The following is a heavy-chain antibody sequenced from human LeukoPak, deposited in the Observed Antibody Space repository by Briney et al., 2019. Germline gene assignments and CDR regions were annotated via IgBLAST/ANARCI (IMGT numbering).Heavy chain of an antibody. J-gene: IGHJ4*02. D-gene: IGHD2-2*01. Sequence: GASVKVSCKASGYTFTSYDINWVRQATGQGLEWMGWMNPTSGNTGYAQKFQGRVTMTRNTSISTAYMELSSLRSEDTAVYYCARGAAVVVPAATKKYFDYWGQGTLVTVSS. V-gene: IGHV1-8*01. CDR3: ARGAAVVVPAATKKYFDY. CDR2: MNPTSGNT. CDR1: GYTFTSYD.